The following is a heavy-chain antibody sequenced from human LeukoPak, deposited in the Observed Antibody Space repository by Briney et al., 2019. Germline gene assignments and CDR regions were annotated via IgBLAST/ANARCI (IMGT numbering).Heavy chain of an antibody. D-gene: IGHD3-3*01. CDR3: ARGGVITIFGVVNNWFDP. CDR1: GCSFSGYY. J-gene: IGHJ5*02. Sequence: SETLSLTCAVYGCSFSGYYWSWIRQPPGKGLEWIGEINHSGSTNYNPSLKSRVTISVDTSKNQFFLKLSSVTAADTAVYYCARGGVITIFGVVNNWFDPWGQGTLVTVSS. V-gene: IGHV4-34*01. CDR2: INHSGST.